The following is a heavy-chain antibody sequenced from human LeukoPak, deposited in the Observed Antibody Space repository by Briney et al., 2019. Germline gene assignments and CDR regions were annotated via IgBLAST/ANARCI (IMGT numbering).Heavy chain of an antibody. CDR1: GFSVSNKY. J-gene: IGHJ4*02. D-gene: IGHD3-10*01. CDR2: IYIGGNT. V-gene: IGHV3-53*01. CDR3: VSGEWPQNY. Sequence: GGSLRLSCVAYGFSVSNKYMSWVRQAPGRGLEWVSPIYIGGNTYYAGSVKGRFTVSRDSAENTLFLQMNSLRAEDTATYYCVSGEWPQNYWGQGTLVTVSS.